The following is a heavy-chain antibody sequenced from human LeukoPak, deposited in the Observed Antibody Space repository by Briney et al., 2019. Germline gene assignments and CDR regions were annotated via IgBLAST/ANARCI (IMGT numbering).Heavy chain of an antibody. D-gene: IGHD5-24*01. CDR2: TKEDGTET. CDR1: GFMFSSNW. Sequence: GGSLRLSCAASGFMFSSNWMSWVRLAPGKGLEWVANTKEDGTETYYVDSVKGRSTISRDNAKNSLYLQMNSLRVEDTAVYYCAKEGRSLQTYWGQGTLVTVSS. CDR3: AKEGRSLQTY. J-gene: IGHJ4*02. V-gene: IGHV3-7*03.